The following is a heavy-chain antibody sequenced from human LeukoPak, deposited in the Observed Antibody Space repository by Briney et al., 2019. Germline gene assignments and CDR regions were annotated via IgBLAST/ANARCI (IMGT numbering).Heavy chain of an antibody. Sequence: SETLSLSCGVSGDSVSGTNWWSWVRQPPGQGLEWIGEISLAGQTNYTPSLNGRVTMSLDKSSNQLSLNLASGTVADTATYYWSRESGPSCPFGYWGQGNLVIVSS. D-gene: IGHD1-26*01. CDR2: ISLAGQT. J-gene: IGHJ4*02. V-gene: IGHV4/OR15-8*02. CDR3: SRESGPSCPFGY. CDR1: GDSVSGTNW.